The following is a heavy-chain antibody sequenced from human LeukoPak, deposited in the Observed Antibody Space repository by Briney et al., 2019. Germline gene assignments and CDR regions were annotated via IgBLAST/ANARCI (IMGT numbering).Heavy chain of an antibody. V-gene: IGHV3-7*01. CDR2: IKQDRSEK. CDR3: ARTTTTVTTSIYYYYYMDV. Sequence: GGSLRLSCAASGFTFSSYWMSWVRQAPGKGLEWVANIKQDRSEKYYVDSVKGRFTISRDNAKNSLYLQMNSLRAEDTAVYYCARTTTTVTTSIYYYYYMDVWGKGTTVTVYS. J-gene: IGHJ6*03. CDR1: GFTFSSYW. D-gene: IGHD4-11*01.